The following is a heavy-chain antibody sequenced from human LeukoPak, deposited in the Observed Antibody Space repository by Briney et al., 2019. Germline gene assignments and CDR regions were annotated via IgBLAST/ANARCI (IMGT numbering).Heavy chain of an antibody. CDR2: INTDGSTA. Sequence: GGSLRLSCAASGFTFGNSWVHWVRQAAGKGLVWVSLINTDGSTATYADSVKGRFTISRDNARNTMSLQMNSLTIEDTAVYYCVVVVEPPDSDGFDVWGQGTMITVSS. J-gene: IGHJ3*01. D-gene: IGHD1-14*01. CDR3: VVVVEPPDSDGFDV. CDR1: GFTFGNSW. V-gene: IGHV3-74*01.